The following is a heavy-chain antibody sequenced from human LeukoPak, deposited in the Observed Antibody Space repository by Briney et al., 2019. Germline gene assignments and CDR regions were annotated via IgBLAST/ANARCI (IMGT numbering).Heavy chain of an antibody. CDR1: GGSISSYY. CDR3: ARSDASGWYHDDFDY. V-gene: IGHV4-59*08. CDR2: IYYSGST. Sequence: SETLSLTCTVSGGSISSYYWGWIRQPPGKGLEWIGYIYYSGSTNYNPSLKSRVTISVDTSKNQFSLKLSSVTAADTAVYYCARSDASGWYHDDFDYWGQGTLVTVSS. D-gene: IGHD6-19*01. J-gene: IGHJ4*02.